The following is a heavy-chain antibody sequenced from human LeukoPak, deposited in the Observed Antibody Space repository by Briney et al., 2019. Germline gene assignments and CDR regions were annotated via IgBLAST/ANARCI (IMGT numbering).Heavy chain of an antibody. D-gene: IGHD3-22*01. CDR3: AREAPDYYDSSGYYPVDAFDI. J-gene: IGHJ3*02. CDR2: ISSSSSYI. Sequence: KPGGSLRLSCAASGFTFSSYSMNWVRQAPGKGLEWVSSISSSSSYIYYADSVKGRFTISRDNAKNSLYLQMNSLRAEDTAVYYCAREAPDYYDSSGYYPVDAFDIWGQGTMVTVSS. CDR1: GFTFSSYS. V-gene: IGHV3-21*01.